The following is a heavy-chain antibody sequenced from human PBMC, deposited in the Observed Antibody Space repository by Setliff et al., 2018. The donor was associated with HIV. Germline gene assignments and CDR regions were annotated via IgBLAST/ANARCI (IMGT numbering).Heavy chain of an antibody. D-gene: IGHD2-8*01. V-gene: IGHV1-69*05. CDR1: GDTFNTYA. CDR2: IIPIFDTP. Sequence: SVKVSCKASGDTFNTYAISWVRQAPGQGLEWIGGIIPIFDTPHYAQNFQGRVAITTDESTSTAYMELSSLRSEDTAVYYCAKSGPRRNNGYQPSVRTWCMDVWGQGTTVTVSS. J-gene: IGHJ6*02. CDR3: AKSGPRRNNGYQPSVRTWCMDV.